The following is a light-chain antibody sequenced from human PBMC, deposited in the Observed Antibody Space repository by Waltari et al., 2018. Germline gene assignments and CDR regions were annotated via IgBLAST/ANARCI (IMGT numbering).Light chain of an antibody. V-gene: IGLV2-14*01. Sequence: QSALTQPASVSGSPGQSITISYTGTSRDVGGYNYVSWYQQHPGKAPKLMFYDFRKGPLGFSIRCPGSKSGTTASLTISWLQAEDAADYYFSSYTSSSSYVFGTGTKVTVL. CDR1: SRDVGGYNY. J-gene: IGLJ1*01. CDR2: DFR. CDR3: SSYTSSSSYV.